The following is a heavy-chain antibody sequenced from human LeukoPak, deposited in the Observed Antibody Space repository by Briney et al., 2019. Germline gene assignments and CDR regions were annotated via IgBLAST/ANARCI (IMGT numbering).Heavy chain of an antibody. J-gene: IGHJ4*02. V-gene: IGHV4-38-2*02. CDR2: IYHSGIT. CDR3: ARLPDY. Sequence: SETLSLTCTVSGYSISSGYYWGWSRQPPGKGLEWIGIIYHSGITPYNPSLKSRVTISVDTSKNQFSLRLNSVTAADTAVYYCARLPDYWGQGTLVTVSP. CDR1: GYSISSGYY.